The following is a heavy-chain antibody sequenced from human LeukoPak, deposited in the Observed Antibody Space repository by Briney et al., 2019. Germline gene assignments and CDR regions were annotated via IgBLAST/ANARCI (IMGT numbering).Heavy chain of an antibody. CDR3: ARDRLIVVNGFDP. D-gene: IGHD3-22*01. V-gene: IGHV1-2*06. CDR1: GYTFTVYY. Sequence: ASVNVSCNASGYTFTVYYMHWEWHAPGQRLEWMGRFNPTIGGTNYAQKFQGRVTMTRDTSISTAYMELSRLRSDDTAVYYCARDRLIVVNGFDPWGQGTLVTVSS. J-gene: IGHJ5*02. CDR2: FNPTIGGT.